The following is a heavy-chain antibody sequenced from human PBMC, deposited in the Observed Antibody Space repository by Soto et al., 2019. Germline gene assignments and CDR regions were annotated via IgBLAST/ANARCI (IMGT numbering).Heavy chain of an antibody. CDR3: ARISTNIADARTQTYPFDY. D-gene: IGHD6-13*01. J-gene: IGHJ4*02. CDR1: GGSISSSNW. V-gene: IGHV4-4*02. Sequence: SETLSLTCAVSGGSISSSNWWSWVRQPPGKGLEWIGEIYHSGSTNYNPSLKSRVTISVDKSKNQFPLKLSSVTAADTAVYYCARISTNIADARTQTYPFDYWGQGNLLTVSS. CDR2: IYHSGST.